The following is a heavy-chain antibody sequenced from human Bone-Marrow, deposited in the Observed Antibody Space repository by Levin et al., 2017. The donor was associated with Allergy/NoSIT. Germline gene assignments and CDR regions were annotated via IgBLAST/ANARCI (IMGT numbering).Heavy chain of an antibody. CDR2: IHYSGST. D-gene: IGHD1-26*01. V-gene: IGHV4-59*08. J-gene: IGHJ4*02. CDR3: AGRSGIYSGYYFDY. Sequence: PSETLSLTCNVSGASISSSYWSWIRQPPGKGLEWIGFIHYSGSTSYNPSLNSRITMSIDGSKNQFSLQLTSVTAADTAVYYCAGRSGIYSGYYFDYWGQGTLVTVSS. CDR1: GASISSSY.